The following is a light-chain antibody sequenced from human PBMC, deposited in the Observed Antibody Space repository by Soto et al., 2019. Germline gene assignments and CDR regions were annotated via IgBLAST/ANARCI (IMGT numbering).Light chain of an antibody. Sequence: DIQMTQSPSSLSASVGDRVTITCRASQSISNYLNWYQQKPGKAPNLLIYAASTLQSGVPSRFSGRGSGTDFTLTISSVQPEDFATYFCQQTHTTPQVTFGQGTKLELK. J-gene: IGKJ2*01. CDR2: AAS. CDR3: QQTHTTPQVT. CDR1: QSISNY. V-gene: IGKV1-39*01.